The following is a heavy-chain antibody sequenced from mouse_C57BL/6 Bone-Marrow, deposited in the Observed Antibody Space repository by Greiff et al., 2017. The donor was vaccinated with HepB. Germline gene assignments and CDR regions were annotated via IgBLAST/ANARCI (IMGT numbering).Heavy chain of an antibody. Sequence: VQLQQSGAELARPGASVKLSCKASGYTFTSYGISWVKQRTGQGLEWIGEIYPRSGNTYYNEKFKGKATLTADKSSSTAYMELRSLTSEDSAVYFCASRRITTVVESYFYYWGQGTTLTVSS. CDR2: IYPRSGNT. CDR1: GYTFTSYG. V-gene: IGHV1-81*01. D-gene: IGHD1-1*01. J-gene: IGHJ2*01. CDR3: ASRRITTVVESYFYY.